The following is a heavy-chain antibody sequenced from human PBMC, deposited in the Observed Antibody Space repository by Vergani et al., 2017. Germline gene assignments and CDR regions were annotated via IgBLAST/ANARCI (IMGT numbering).Heavy chain of an antibody. CDR3: ARVSCGGDCYSYYYYYYYMDV. J-gene: IGHJ6*03. CDR2: INPNSGGT. Sequence: QVQLVQSGAEVKKPGASVKVSCKASGYTFTGYYMHWVRQAPGXGLEWMGRINPNSGGTNYAQKFQGRVTMTRDTSISTAYMELSRLRSDDTAVYYCARVSCGGDCYSYYYYYYYMDVWGKGTTVTVSS. V-gene: IGHV1-2*06. CDR1: GYTFTGYY. D-gene: IGHD2-21*01.